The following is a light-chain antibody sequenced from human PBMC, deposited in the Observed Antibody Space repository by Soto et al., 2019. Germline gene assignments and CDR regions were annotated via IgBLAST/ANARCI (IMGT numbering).Light chain of an antibody. J-gene: IGLJ1*01. Sequence: QSALTQPRSVSGSPGQSVTISCTGTSSDVGGYNYVSWYQQRPGKAPKLMIYDVSKRPSGFPDRFSGSKSGSTASLTISGLQAEDEADYYCCSYAGSYTYVFGPGTKLTVL. CDR3: CSYAGSYTYV. CDR1: SSDVGGYNY. CDR2: DVS. V-gene: IGLV2-11*01.